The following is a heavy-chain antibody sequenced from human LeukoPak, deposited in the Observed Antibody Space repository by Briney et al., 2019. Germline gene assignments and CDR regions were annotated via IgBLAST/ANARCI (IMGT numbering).Heavy chain of an antibody. CDR1: DGSISSSSYY. Sequence: PSETLSLTCTVSDGSISSSSYYWGWIRQPPGKGLEWIGSIYYSGNTYSNPSLKSRVTISVDTSKNQFSLRLTSVTAADTAVYYCARGSDVIDYWGQGTLVTVSS. J-gene: IGHJ4*02. CDR2: IYYSGNT. D-gene: IGHD2/OR15-2a*01. V-gene: IGHV4-39*01. CDR3: ARGSDVIDY.